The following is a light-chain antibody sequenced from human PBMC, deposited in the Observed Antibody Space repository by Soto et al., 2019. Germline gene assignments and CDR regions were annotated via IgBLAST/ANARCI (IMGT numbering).Light chain of an antibody. V-gene: IGKV1-9*01. CDR3: QQVNVYPST. CDR1: QGISSY. CDR2: DAS. Sequence: DIQMTQYPSSLSASVGDRVTITWRASQGISSYLGWYQQKPGKAPNLLIYDASTLHSGVPSRFSGGGSGTDFTLTISSLQPEDFATYYCQQVNVYPSTFGGGTKVDVK. J-gene: IGKJ4*01.